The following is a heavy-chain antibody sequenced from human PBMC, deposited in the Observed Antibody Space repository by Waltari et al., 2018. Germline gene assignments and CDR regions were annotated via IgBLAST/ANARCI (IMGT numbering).Heavy chain of an antibody. CDR1: GGSFSGYY. CDR3: AKHGGYHFDD. D-gene: IGHD3-22*01. Sequence: QVQLQQWGAGLLKPSETLSLTCAVYGGSFSGYYWSWTRQPPGKGLEWIGQIHHSDDTNYNPSLERRVTISVDTSKNQFSLNLSSVTATDTTVYYCAKHGGYHFDDWGQGTLVTVSS. V-gene: IGHV4-34*01. CDR2: IHHSDDT. J-gene: IGHJ4*02.